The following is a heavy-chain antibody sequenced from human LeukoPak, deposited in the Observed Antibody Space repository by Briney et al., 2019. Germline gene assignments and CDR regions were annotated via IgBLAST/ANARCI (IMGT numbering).Heavy chain of an antibody. CDR2: ISYDGSNK. Sequence: GGSLRLSCAASGFTFSSYGMHWVRQAPGKGLEWVAVISYDGSNKYYADSVKGRFTISRDNSKNTLYLQMNSLRAEDTAVYYCAREAMTTPDPDYYYYYMDVWGKGTTVTISS. CDR1: GFTFSSYG. J-gene: IGHJ6*03. D-gene: IGHD4-11*01. V-gene: IGHV3-30*03. CDR3: AREAMTTPDPDYYYYYMDV.